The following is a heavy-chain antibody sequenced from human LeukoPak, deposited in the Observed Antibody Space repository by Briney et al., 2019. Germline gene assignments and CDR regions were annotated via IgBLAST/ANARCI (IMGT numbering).Heavy chain of an antibody. V-gene: IGHV3-49*04. Sequence: GRSLRLSCTASGFTFGDHAMSWVRQAPGKGREGVGFIRSKTYVGTTEYAACVKGRFTSSRDDYKSIAYLQMNSLKTEDTAVYYRTRGPIQQWLYYGMDVWGQGTTVTVSS. J-gene: IGHJ6*01. CDR1: GFTFGDHA. CDR3: TRGPIQQWLYYGMDV. CDR2: IRSKTYVGTT. D-gene: IGHD5-18*01.